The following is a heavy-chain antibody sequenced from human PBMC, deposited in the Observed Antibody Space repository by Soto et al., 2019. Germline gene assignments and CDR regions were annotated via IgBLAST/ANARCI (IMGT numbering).Heavy chain of an antibody. V-gene: IGHV3-30-3*01. CDR3: EEVGASVGI. D-gene: IGHD1-26*01. CDR2: ISYDGSNK. Sequence: GGSLRLSCAASGFTFSSYAMHWVCQAPGKGLEWVAVISYDGSNKYYADSVKGRFTISRDNSKNTLYLQMNSLRAEDTAVYYCEEVGASVGIWGKGTMVTV. J-gene: IGHJ3*02. CDR1: GFTFSSYA.